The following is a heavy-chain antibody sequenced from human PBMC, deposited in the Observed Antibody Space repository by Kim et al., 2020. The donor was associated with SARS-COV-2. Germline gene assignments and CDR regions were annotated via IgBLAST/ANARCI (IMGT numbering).Heavy chain of an antibody. J-gene: IGHJ4*02. Sequence: GGSLRLSCAASGFTFSDYYMSWIRQAPGKGLEWVSYISSSGSTIYYADSVKGRFTISRDNAKNSLYLQMNSLRAEDTAVYYCASYYYDSSGYYYNPPISEDYWGQGTLVTVSS. CDR2: ISSSGSTI. D-gene: IGHD3-22*01. CDR1: GFTFSDYY. CDR3: ASYYYDSSGYYYNPPISEDY. V-gene: IGHV3-11*01.